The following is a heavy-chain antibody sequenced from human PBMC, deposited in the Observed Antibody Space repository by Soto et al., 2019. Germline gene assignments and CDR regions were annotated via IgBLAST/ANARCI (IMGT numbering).Heavy chain of an antibody. D-gene: IGHD1-26*01. CDR3: ARHGDSGSYLPFRYYYYYVIDF. V-gene: IGHV4-59*08. Sequence: ETLSLTCTVSGGSISSYYWSWIRQPPGKGLEWIGYIYYSGSTNYNPSLKSRVTISVDTSKNQFSLKLSSVTAADTAVYYCARHGDSGSYLPFRYYYYYVIDFWGQGSTDTGSS. CDR2: IYYSGST. CDR1: GGSISSYY. J-gene: IGHJ6*02.